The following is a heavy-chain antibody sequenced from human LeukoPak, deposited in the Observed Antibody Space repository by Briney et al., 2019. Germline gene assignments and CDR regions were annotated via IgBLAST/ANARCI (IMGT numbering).Heavy chain of an antibody. Sequence: PGGSLRLSCAASGFTFSSYSMNWVRQAPGKGLEWVSYISSSSSNIYYADSVKGRFTISRDNSKYTLYLQMNSLRAEDTAVYYCAKDGDSGSYRWEAFDIWGRGTVDTVSS. J-gene: IGHJ3*02. CDR3: AKDGDSGSYRWEAFDI. CDR2: ISSSSSNI. V-gene: IGHV3-48*01. D-gene: IGHD1-26*01. CDR1: GFTFSSYS.